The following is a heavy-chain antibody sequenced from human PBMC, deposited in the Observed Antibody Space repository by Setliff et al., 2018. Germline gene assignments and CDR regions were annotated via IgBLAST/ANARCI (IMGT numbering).Heavy chain of an antibody. CDR3: AAYYGNRGGPAS. J-gene: IGHJ5*02. Sequence: SETLSLTCNVYGESFDTYYWSWIRQPPGKGLEWFGEINQSGSGDYNPSFKGRVTLSRDTSKNQFSLSLTSVTAADTAIYYCAAYYGNRGGPASWGQGTLVTVSS. CDR2: INQSGSG. D-gene: IGHD3-10*01. CDR1: GESFDTYY. V-gene: IGHV4-34*01.